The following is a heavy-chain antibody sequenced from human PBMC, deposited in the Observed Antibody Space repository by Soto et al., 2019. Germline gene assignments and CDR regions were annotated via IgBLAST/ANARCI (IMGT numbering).Heavy chain of an antibody. D-gene: IGHD2-2*02. CDR1: GGSTSSYY. CDR2: VSYAGST. V-gene: IGHV4-59*01. CDR3: ARDRATDADTGHYYGLDV. J-gene: IGHJ6*02. Sequence: SETLSLTCTVSGGSTSSYYWTWIRQSPGTGLEWIGYVSYAGSTTYNPSLKSRVSISLDTSKNQFSLKVNSVTAADTAVYYCARDRATDADTGHYYGLDVWGQGTPVTVSS.